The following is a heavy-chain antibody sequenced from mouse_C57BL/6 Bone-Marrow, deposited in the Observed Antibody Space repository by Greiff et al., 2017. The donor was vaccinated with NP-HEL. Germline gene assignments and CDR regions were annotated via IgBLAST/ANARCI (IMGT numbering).Heavy chain of an antibody. Sequence: EVHLVESGPELVKPGASVKIPCKASGYTFTDYNMDWVKQSHGKSLEWIGDINPNNGGTISNQKFKGKATLTVDKSSSTAYMELRSLTSEDTAVYYCARGNYGSSYRWYFDVWGTGTTVTVSS. CDR3: ARGNYGSSYRWYFDV. J-gene: IGHJ1*03. V-gene: IGHV1-18*01. CDR2: INPNNGGT. CDR1: GYTFTDYN. D-gene: IGHD1-1*01.